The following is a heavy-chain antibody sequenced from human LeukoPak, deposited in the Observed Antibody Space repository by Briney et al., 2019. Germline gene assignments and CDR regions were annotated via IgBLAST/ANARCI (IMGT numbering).Heavy chain of an antibody. Sequence: ASVKVSCKTSGFSITDYFMHWVRQAPGQGLEWTGMINSSDGFTRQAQKFEGRVTITSDTSTSTVYMEMSSLTSEDTAVYYCARAVDQDCDYWGQGTLVTVSS. D-gene: IGHD3/OR15-3a*01. CDR3: ARAVDQDCDY. CDR2: INSSDGFT. V-gene: IGHV1-46*01. J-gene: IGHJ4*02. CDR1: GFSITDYF.